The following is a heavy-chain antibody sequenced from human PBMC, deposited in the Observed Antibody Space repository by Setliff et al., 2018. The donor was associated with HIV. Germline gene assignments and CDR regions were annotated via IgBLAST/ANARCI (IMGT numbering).Heavy chain of an antibody. CDR2: IYYSGST. CDR1: GASISSGGYY. D-gene: IGHD3-10*01. V-gene: IGHV4-31*02. CDR3: AREKTTLVRGVIISQIFDY. J-gene: IGHJ4*02. Sequence: SETLSLTCTVSGASISSGGYYWSWIRQHPGKGLEWIGYIYYSGSTYYNPSLKSRVSMSVDTSEIQFSLKLSSVTAADTAVYYCAREKTTLVRGVIISQIFDYWGQGKLVTVSS.